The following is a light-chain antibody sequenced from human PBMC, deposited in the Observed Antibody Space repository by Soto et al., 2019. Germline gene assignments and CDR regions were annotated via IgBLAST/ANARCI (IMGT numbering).Light chain of an antibody. CDR1: QTISTW. CDR3: QQYHSYPIT. J-gene: IGKJ5*01. Sequence: DIQVTQSPPTLSASVGDRVTITWRASQTISTWMAWYQQKPGKAPKLLVYDASTLQSGVASRFSGSGSGTEFTLTISSLQPDDFATYYCQQYHSYPITFGQGTRLEIK. CDR2: DAS. V-gene: IGKV1-5*01.